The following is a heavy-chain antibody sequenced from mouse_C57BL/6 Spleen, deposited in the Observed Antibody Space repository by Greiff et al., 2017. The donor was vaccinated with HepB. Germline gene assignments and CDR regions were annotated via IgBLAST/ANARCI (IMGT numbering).Heavy chain of an antibody. D-gene: IGHD1-1*01. V-gene: IGHV1-64*01. CDR1: GYTFTSYW. CDR2: IHPNSGST. CDR3: ARLIYDYGSSYAMDY. Sequence: QVQLQQPGAELVKPGASVKLSCTASGYTFTSYWMHWVKQTPGQGLEWIGMIHPNSGSTNYNEKFTSKATLTVDKSSSTAYMQLSSLTSEDSAVYYCARLIYDYGSSYAMDYWGQGTSVTVSS. J-gene: IGHJ4*01.